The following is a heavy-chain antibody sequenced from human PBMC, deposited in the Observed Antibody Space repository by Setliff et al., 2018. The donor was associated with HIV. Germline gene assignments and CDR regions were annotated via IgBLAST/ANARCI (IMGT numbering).Heavy chain of an antibody. D-gene: IGHD2-15*01. CDR1: GLTFSSYA. V-gene: IGHV3-23*01. CDR3: AKDGISGGAYPPYYFDY. CDR2: ISGSGAST. Sequence: PGESLKISCAASGLTFSSYAMCWVRQAPGKGLEWVSVISGSGASTFYADSVKGRFTISRDNSKNTLYLQMNGLRVEDTAVYYCAKDGISGGAYPPYYFDYWGHGTLVTVSS. J-gene: IGHJ4*01.